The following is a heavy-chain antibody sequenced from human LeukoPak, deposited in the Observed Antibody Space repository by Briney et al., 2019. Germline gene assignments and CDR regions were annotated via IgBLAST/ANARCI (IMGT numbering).Heavy chain of an antibody. CDR3: ALGYCSSTSCYVFHYYYYYMDV. Sequence: SVKVSCKASGGTFSSYAISWVRQAPGQGLEWMGGIIPIFGTANYAQKFQGRVTITADESTSTAYMELSSLRSEDTAVYYCALGYCSSTSCYVFHYYYYYMDVWGKGTTVTISS. J-gene: IGHJ6*03. CDR2: IIPIFGTA. V-gene: IGHV1-69*13. D-gene: IGHD2-2*01. CDR1: GGTFSSYA.